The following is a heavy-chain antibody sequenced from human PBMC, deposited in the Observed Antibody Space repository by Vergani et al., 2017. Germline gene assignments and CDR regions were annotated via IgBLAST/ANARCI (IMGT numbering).Heavy chain of an antibody. CDR1: GFTFSSYG. CDR3: ARGDFWTSGYYYGMDV. Sequence: QVQLVESGGGVVQPGRSLRLSCAASGFTFSSYGLHWVRQAPGKGLAWVAVIWYDGSNKYYADSVKGRFTISRDNSKNTLYLQMNSLRAEDTAVYYCARGDFWTSGYYYGMDVWGQGTTVTVSS. D-gene: IGHD3/OR15-3a*01. CDR2: IWYDGSNK. V-gene: IGHV3-33*01. J-gene: IGHJ6*02.